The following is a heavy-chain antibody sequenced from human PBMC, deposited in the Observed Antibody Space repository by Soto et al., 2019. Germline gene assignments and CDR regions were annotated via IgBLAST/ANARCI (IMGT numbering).Heavy chain of an antibody. D-gene: IGHD1-26*01. CDR1: GFTFSGID. J-gene: IGHJ4*02. CDR2: IGTADDT. Sequence: PXESLRLAFEGSGFTFSGIDMHWVRQPTGKGLEWVSTIGTADDTYYAVSVKGRFTISRDRAKNSLSLEMNSLRAGDTAVYFCERGREVGAHFFDSWGQGTQVTVSS. CDR3: ERGREVGAHFFDS. V-gene: IGHV3-13*01.